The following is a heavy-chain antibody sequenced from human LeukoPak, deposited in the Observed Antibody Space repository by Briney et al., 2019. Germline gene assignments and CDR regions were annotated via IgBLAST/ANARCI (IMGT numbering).Heavy chain of an antibody. Sequence: PGGSLRLSCAASGFTFSDYYTSWIRQAPGKGLEWVSYISSSGTHTNYADSVKGRFTISRDNAKNSLYLQMNSLRGDDTAVYYCAKGGSITVMVVTPDAFDIWGQGTMVTVSS. D-gene: IGHD3-22*01. CDR1: GFTFSDYY. V-gene: IGHV3-11*05. J-gene: IGHJ3*02. CDR2: ISSSGTHT. CDR3: AKGGSITVMVVTPDAFDI.